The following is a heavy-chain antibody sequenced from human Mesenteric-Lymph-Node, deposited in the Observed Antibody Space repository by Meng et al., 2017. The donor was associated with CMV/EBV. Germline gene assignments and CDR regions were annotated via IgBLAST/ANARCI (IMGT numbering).Heavy chain of an antibody. J-gene: IGHJ3*01. CDR1: GGSVSSGTYY. CDR2: IDHRENT. CDR3: ARVWQEPNAFDV. V-gene: IGHV4-39*07. Sequence: SETLSLTCTGSGGSVSSGTYYWSWIRQPPGQGLEWIGEIDHRENTNYIPSLKSRVTISDDTSKNQFSLKLSTVAAADTAVYYCARVWQEPNAFDVWGQGTMVTVSS. D-gene: IGHD1-14*01.